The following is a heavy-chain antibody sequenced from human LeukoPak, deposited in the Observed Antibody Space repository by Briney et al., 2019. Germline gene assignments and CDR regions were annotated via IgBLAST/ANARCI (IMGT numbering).Heavy chain of an antibody. CDR3: AKDRLGVDSSGSYQHAFDI. D-gene: IGHD3-22*01. CDR1: GGSISSSSYY. V-gene: IGHV4-39*07. CDR2: IYYSGST. J-gene: IGHJ3*02. Sequence: SETLSLTCTVSGGSISSSSYYWGWIRQPPGKGLEWVGSIYYSGSTYYNPSLKSRVTISVGTSKNQFSLKLSSVTAADTAVYYCAKDRLGVDSSGSYQHAFDIWGQGTMVTVSS.